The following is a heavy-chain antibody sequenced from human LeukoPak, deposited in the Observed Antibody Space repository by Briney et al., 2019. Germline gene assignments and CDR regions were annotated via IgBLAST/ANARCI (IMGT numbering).Heavy chain of an antibody. CDR3: ARERRYCSSTSCYRSVFDY. V-gene: IGHV4-34*01. D-gene: IGHD2-2*02. CDR1: GGSFSGYY. J-gene: IGHJ4*02. Sequence: SETLSLTCAVYGGSFSGYYWSWIRQPPGKGLEWIGEINHSGSTNYIPSLKSRVTISVDTSKNQFSLKLSSVTAADTAVYYCARERRYCSSTSCYRSVFDYWGQGTLVTVSS. CDR2: INHSGST.